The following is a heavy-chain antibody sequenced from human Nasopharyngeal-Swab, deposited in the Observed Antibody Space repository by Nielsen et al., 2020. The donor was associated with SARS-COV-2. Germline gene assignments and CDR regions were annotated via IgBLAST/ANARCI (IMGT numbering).Heavy chain of an antibody. D-gene: IGHD3-22*01. J-gene: IGHJ6*04. Sequence: WIRQPPGKGLEWIGYIYYSGSTYYNPSLKSRVTISVDTFKNQFSLKLSSVTAADTAVYYCARGFVGAYYDSNLDVWGKGTTVTVSS. CDR2: IYYSGST. CDR3: ARGFVGAYYDSNLDV. V-gene: IGHV4-31*02.